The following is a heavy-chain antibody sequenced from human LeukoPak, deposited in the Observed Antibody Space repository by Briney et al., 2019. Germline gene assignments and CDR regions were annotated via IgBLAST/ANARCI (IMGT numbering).Heavy chain of an antibody. CDR2: INPNSGGT. CDR3: ARGGSSGYYYSSLGY. V-gene: IGHV1-2*02. Sequence: ASVKVSCKASGYTFTGYYMHWVRQAPGQGLEWMGWINPNSGGTNYAQKFQGRVTMTRDTSISTAYMELSRLRSDDTAVYYCARGGSSGYYYSSLGYWGQGTLVTVSS. CDR1: GYTFTGYY. J-gene: IGHJ4*02. D-gene: IGHD3-22*01.